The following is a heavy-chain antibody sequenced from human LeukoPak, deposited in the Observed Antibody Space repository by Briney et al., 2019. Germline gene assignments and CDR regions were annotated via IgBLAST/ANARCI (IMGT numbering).Heavy chain of an antibody. D-gene: IGHD6-6*01. V-gene: IGHV4-38-2*02. Sequence: PSETLSLTCTVSGYSISSGYYWGWIRQPPGKGLEWIGSIYHSGSTYYNPSLKSRVTISVDTSKNQFSLKLSSVTAADTAVYYCARAPDPRIAARPHPPHYFDYWGQGTLVTVSS. CDR1: GYSISSGYY. CDR3: ARAPDPRIAARPHPPHYFDY. J-gene: IGHJ4*02. CDR2: IYHSGST.